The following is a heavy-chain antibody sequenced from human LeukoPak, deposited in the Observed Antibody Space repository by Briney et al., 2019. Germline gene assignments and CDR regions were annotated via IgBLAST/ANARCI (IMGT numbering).Heavy chain of an antibody. J-gene: IGHJ4*02. V-gene: IGHV4-39*07. D-gene: IGHD5-18*01. CDR3: ARVQERGYSYGPFNPFDY. CDR2: IYYSGST. Sequence: PSEALSLTCTVSGGSISSSSYYWGWIRQPPGKGLEWIGGIYYSGSTYYNPSLKSRVTISVDTSKNQFSLKLSSVTAADTAVYYCARVQERGYSYGPFNPFDYWGQGTLVTVSS. CDR1: GGSISSSSYY.